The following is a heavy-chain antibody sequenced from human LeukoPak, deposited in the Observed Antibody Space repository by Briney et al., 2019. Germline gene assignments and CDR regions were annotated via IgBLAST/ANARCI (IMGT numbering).Heavy chain of an antibody. J-gene: IGHJ4*02. D-gene: IGHD2-15*01. CDR1: GGSIASAGYY. CDR2: INYSGST. CDR3: ARGNSDGKREDY. V-gene: IGHV4-31*03. Sequence: TSETLSLTCTISGGSIASAGYYWSWIRQHPGKGLEWIGYINYSGSTYYNPSLKSRVTISGDTSKNQFSLKLSSVTAADTAVYYCARGNSDGKREDYWGPGTLLTVSS.